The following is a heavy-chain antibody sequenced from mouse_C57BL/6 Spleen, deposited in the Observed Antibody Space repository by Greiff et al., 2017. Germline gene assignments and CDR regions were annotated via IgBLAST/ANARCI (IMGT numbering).Heavy chain of an antibody. V-gene: IGHV1-55*01. D-gene: IGHD2-2*01. Sequence: QVQLKQSGAELVKPGASVKMSCKASGYTFTSYWITWVKQRPGQGLEWIGDIYPGSGSTNYNEKFKSKATLTVDTSSSTAYMQLSSLTSEDSAVYYCARSKGNYYGYDYWGQGTLVTVSA. CDR2: IYPGSGST. CDR3: ARSKGNYYGYDY. J-gene: IGHJ3*01. CDR1: GYTFTSYW.